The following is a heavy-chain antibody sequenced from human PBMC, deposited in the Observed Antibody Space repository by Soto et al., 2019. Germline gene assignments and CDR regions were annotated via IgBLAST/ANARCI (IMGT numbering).Heavy chain of an antibody. CDR1: GGSFSGYY. D-gene: IGHD3-3*01. CDR3: ARDWVRFLEWAPDYYYGMDV. V-gene: IGHV4-34*01. J-gene: IGHJ6*02. Sequence: SETLSLTCAVYGGSFSGYYWSWIRQPPGKGLEWIGEINHSGSTNYNPSLKSRVTISVDTSKNQFSLKLSSVTAADTAVYYCARDWVRFLEWAPDYYYGMDVWGQGTTVTVSS. CDR2: INHSGST.